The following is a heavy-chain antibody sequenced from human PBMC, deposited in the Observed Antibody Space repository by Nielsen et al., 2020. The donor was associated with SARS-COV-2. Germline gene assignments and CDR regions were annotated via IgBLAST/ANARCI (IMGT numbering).Heavy chain of an antibody. CDR3: ARTLYSSSSFYYYYYGMDV. V-gene: IGHV1-69*13. CDR1: GGTFSSYA. J-gene: IGHJ6*02. CDR2: IIPIFGTA. Sequence: VKVSCKASGGTFSSYAISWVRQAPGQGLEWMGGIIPIFGTANYAQKFQGRVTITADESTSTAYMELSSLRSEDTAVYYCARTLYSSSSFYYYYYGMDVWGQGTTVTVSS. D-gene: IGHD6-6*01.